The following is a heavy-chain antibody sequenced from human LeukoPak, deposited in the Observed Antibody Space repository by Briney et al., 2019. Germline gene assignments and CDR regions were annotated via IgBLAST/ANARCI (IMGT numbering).Heavy chain of an antibody. D-gene: IGHD3-16*01. V-gene: IGHV3-7*04. CDR3: ARGRHMLRY. Sequence: PGGSLRLSCAASGFIFSSYAMNWVRQAAGKGLEWVATIKPDGSEKYYVDSVKGRFTISRDNAQNSLHLQMNSLRAEDTAVYYFARGRHMLRYWGQGSLVIVSS. CDR2: IKPDGSEK. CDR1: GFIFSSYA. J-gene: IGHJ4*02.